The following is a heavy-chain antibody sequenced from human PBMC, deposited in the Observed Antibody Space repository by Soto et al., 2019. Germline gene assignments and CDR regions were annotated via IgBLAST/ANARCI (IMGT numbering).Heavy chain of an antibody. J-gene: IGHJ6*02. CDR2: IIPMFGTA. CDR1: GGTFSSYA. Sequence: QVQLVQSGAEVKKPGSSVKVSCKASGGTFSSYAISWVRQAPGQGLEWMGGIIPMFGTADYAQKFQGRVTITADESKSTAYMELSSLRSDDTAVYYCATMKGGSQYYYYGMDVWGQGTTVTVSS. D-gene: IGHD3-10*01. V-gene: IGHV1-69*12. CDR3: ATMKGGSQYYYYGMDV.